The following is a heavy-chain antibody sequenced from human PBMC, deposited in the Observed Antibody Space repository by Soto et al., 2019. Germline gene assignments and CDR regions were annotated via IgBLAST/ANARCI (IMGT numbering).Heavy chain of an antibody. V-gene: IGHV3-30-3*01. J-gene: IGHJ4*02. CDR1: GFTFSSYA. Sequence: GGSLRLSCAASGFTFSSYAMHWVRQAPGKGLEWVAVISYDGSNKYYADSVKGRFTISRDNSKNTLYLQMNSLRAEDTAVYYCARGPVVGASVLGTDIDYWGQGTLVTVSS. CDR3: ARGPVVGASVLGTDIDY. D-gene: IGHD2-15*01. CDR2: ISYDGSNK.